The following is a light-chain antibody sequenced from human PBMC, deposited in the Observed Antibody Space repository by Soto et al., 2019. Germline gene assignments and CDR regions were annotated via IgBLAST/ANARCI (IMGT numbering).Light chain of an antibody. CDR1: QSVSSN. CDR2: GAS. J-gene: IGKJ1*01. CDR3: QEYGSSGT. Sequence: EIVLTQSPGTLSLSPGERGTLSCRASQSVSSNLAWYQQKPGQAPRLLIYGASTRASGIPDRFSGSGSGTEFTLTISCLQSEDFAVYYCQEYGSSGTFGQGTKVDIK. V-gene: IGKV3-15*01.